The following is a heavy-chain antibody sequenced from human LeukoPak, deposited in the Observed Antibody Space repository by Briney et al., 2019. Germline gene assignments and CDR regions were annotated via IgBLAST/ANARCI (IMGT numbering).Heavy chain of an antibody. Sequence: PGGSLRLSCAASGFTFSQYWMSWVRQAPGKGLEWVANIKEDGSEKYYVDSVKGRFTISRDDAKNSLSLQMNSLRAEDTAVYYCARSGIKMVRGVIIKSPYHMDVWGKGTTVTVSS. CDR3: ARSGIKMVRGVIIKSPYHMDV. D-gene: IGHD3-10*01. V-gene: IGHV3-7*01. CDR2: IKEDGSEK. CDR1: GFTFSQYW. J-gene: IGHJ6*03.